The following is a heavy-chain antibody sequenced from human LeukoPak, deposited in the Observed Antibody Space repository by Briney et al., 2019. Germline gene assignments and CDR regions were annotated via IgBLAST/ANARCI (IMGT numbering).Heavy chain of an antibody. CDR2: ISSSSSYI. CDR3: ARLDDCSGGSCSMADY. J-gene: IGHJ4*02. V-gene: IGHV3-21*01. CDR1: GFTFSSYS. D-gene: IGHD2-15*01. Sequence: GGSLRLSCAASGFTFSSYSMNWVRQAPGKGLEWVSSISSSSSYIYYADSVKGRFTISRDNAKNSLYLQMNSLRAEDTAVYYCARLDDCSGGSCSMADYWGQGTLVTVSS.